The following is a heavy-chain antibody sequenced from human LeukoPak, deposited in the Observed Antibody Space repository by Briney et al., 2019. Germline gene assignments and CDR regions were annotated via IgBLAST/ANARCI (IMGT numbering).Heavy chain of an antibody. J-gene: IGHJ4*02. CDR2: MNPNGGNT. D-gene: IGHD2-15*01. V-gene: IGHV1-8*01. CDR3: ARGRLWCSGGSCYLY. Sequence: ASVKDSCKAPGYTFTSYDINWVRQATGQGLEWMGWMNPNGGNTGYAQKFQGRVTMTRNTSISTAYMELSSLRSEDTAVYYCARGRLWCSGGSCYLYWGQGTLVTVSS. CDR1: GYTFTSYD.